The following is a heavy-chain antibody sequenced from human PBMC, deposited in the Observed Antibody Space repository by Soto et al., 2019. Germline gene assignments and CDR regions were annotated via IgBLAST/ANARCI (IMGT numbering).Heavy chain of an antibody. J-gene: IGHJ4*02. CDR2: IYDSVNT. V-gene: IGHV4-31*03. Sequence: SETLSLTCTVSGDSLSSGGHYWSWIRQHPGKGLEWIGHIYDSVNTYYSPSLRSRVTISADMSKNQFSLDLRSVTAADTAVYYCARVDHRGYFAILTDYWGQGTLVTVSS. CDR1: GDSLSSGGHY. CDR3: ARVDHRGYFAILTDY. D-gene: IGHD3-9*01.